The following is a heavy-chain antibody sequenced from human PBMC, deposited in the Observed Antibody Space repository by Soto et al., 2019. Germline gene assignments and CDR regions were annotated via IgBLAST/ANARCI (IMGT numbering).Heavy chain of an antibody. CDR1: GGSINSGGYY. D-gene: IGHD6-13*01. CDR3: ARAYRQSAYRSSWVFDA. J-gene: IGHJ5*02. CDR2: IYYSGST. Sequence: QVQLQESGPGLVKPSQTLSLICTVSGGSINSGGYYWSWIRQHPGKGLEWIGYIYYSGSTYYNPFRRSRVTIAAGASENQFSLKLRSVTAADTAVYFCARAYRQSAYRSSWVFDAWGQGTLVNVSS. V-gene: IGHV4-31*03.